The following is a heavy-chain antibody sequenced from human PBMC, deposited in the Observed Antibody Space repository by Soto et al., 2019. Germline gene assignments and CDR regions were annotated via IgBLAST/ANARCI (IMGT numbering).Heavy chain of an antibody. CDR2: INGDGSST. D-gene: IGHD5-18*01. V-gene: IGHV3-74*01. Sequence: EVQLVESGGGLVQPGGSLRLSCATSGFSFSGYWIHWVRQAPGKGLVWVSHINGDGSSTNYADSVKGRFTISRDYAKNTLYLQMNSLRVEYTAVYYCARGGAYIYGTLYDWGQGTLVTVSS. CDR1: GFSFSGYW. CDR3: ARGGAYIYGTLYD. J-gene: IGHJ4*02.